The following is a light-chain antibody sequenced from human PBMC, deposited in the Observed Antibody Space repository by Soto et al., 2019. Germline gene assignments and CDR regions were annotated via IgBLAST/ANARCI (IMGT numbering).Light chain of an antibody. CDR1: SRDIGTSNR. CDR2: EVT. J-gene: IGLJ1*01. V-gene: IGLV2-23*02. CDR3: YTYTGISTSLFV. Sequence: SELTQPGWVFRLPGQALPITGNGTSRDIGTSNRVSWYQPSPGKAPILIIFEVTRRPSGISNRFSGSKSGNMASLTISGLPPEDEADYYCYTYTGISTSLFVFGTVTKVTVL.